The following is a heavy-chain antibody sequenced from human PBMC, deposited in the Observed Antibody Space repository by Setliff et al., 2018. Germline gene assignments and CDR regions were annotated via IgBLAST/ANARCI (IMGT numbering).Heavy chain of an antibody. CDR1: GYTFTSYD. D-gene: IGHD3-9*01. Sequence: ASVKVSCKASGYTFTSYDINWVRQVTGQGLEWMGRINPDSGDTDYARNFQGRVTMTRDTSMSTAYMELSSLRSEDTAVYYCATALRYFDWLSPYYYYYYYMDVWGKGTTVTVSS. V-gene: IGHV1-8*01. CDR3: ATALRYFDWLSPYYYYYYYMDV. J-gene: IGHJ6*03. CDR2: INPDSGDT.